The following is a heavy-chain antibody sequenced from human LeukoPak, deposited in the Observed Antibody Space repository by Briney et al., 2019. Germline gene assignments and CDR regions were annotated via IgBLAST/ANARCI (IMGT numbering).Heavy chain of an antibody. D-gene: IGHD2-2*02. V-gene: IGHV3-66*03. CDR3: AKVPLPVYCSSTSCYTNYYYYYMDV. CDR2: IYSDNT. Sequence: GGSLRLSCTVSGFTVSSNSMSWVRQAPGKGLEWVSFIYSDNTHYSDSVKGRFTISRDNSKNTLYLQMNSLRAEDTAVYYCAKVPLPVYCSSTSCYTNYYYYYMDVWGKGTTVSVSS. J-gene: IGHJ6*03. CDR1: GFTVSSNS.